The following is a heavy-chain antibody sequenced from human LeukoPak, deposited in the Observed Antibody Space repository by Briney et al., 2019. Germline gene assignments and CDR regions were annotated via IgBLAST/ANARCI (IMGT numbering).Heavy chain of an antibody. CDR3: AKSRGPNTFGGVHDY. D-gene: IGHD3-16*01. CDR1: GFTFSSYS. J-gene: IGHJ4*02. Sequence: GGSLRLSCAASGFTFSSYSMNWVRQAPGKGLEWVSSISSSSSYIYYADSVKGRFTISRDNAKNSLYLQMNSRRAEDTAVYYCAKSRGPNTFGGVHDYWGQGALVTVSS. CDR2: ISSSSSYI. V-gene: IGHV3-21*01.